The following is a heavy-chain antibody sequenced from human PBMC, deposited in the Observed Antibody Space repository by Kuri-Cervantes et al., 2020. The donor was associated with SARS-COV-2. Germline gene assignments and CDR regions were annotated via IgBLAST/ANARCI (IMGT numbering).Heavy chain of an antibody. Sequence: GESLKISCAASGFTFSSYDMHWVRQATGKGLEWVSAIGTAGDTYYPGSVKGRFTISRENAKNSLYPQMNSLRAGDTAVYYCARGDVQXGVDAFDIWGQGTMVTVSS. D-gene: IGHD1-1*01. V-gene: IGHV3-13*04. CDR3: ARGDVQXGVDAFDI. CDR1: GFTFSSYD. J-gene: IGHJ3*02. CDR2: IGTAGDT.